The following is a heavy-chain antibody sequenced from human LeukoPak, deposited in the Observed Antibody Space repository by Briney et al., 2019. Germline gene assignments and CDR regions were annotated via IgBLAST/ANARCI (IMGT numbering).Heavy chain of an antibody. Sequence: PSETLSLTCTVSGGSITSYFWIWIRQPPGKGLEWIGYIYHSGTTNYNPSLKSRVSISVDTSKNQFSLKLSSVTAADTAVYYCAQKAPCSPGYSQHWGQGTLVTVSS. J-gene: IGHJ1*01. CDR2: IYHSGTT. CDR1: GGSITSYF. D-gene: IGHD2-21*01. CDR3: AQKAPCSPGYSQH. V-gene: IGHV4-59*01.